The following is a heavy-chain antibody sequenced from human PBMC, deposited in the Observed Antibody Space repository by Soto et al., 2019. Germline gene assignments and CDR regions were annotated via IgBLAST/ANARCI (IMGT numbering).Heavy chain of an antibody. D-gene: IGHD3-10*01. CDR1: GYTFTGYY. CDR2: INPNSGGT. J-gene: IGHJ6*02. V-gene: IGHV1-2*04. CDR3: AREWFGELYPDYGMDV. Sequence: ASVKVSCKASGYTFTGYYMHWVRQAPGQGLEWMGWINPNSGGTNYAQKFQGWVTMTRDTSISTAYMELSRLRSDDTAVYYCAREWFGELYPDYGMDVWGQETTVTVSS.